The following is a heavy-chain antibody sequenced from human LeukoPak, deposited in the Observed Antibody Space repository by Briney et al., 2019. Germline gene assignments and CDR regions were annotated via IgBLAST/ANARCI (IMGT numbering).Heavy chain of an antibody. D-gene: IGHD3-10*01. CDR3: ASSLIKGSGSYTFDY. CDR1: GYSISSGYY. CDR2: IYHSGST. Sequence: PSETPSLTCAVSGYSISSGYYWGWIRQPPGKGLEWIGSIYHSGSTYYNPSLKSRVTISVDTSKNQFSLKLSSVTAADTAVYYCASSLIKGSGSYTFDYWGQGTLVTVSS. J-gene: IGHJ4*02. V-gene: IGHV4-38-2*01.